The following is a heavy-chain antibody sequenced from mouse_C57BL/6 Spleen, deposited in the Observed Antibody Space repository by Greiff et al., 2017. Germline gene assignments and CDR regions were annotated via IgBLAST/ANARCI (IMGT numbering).Heavy chain of an antibody. CDR1: GYTFTDYN. D-gene: IGHD2-3*01. J-gene: IGHJ1*03. Sequence: EVQWVESGPELVKPGASVKMSCKASGYTFTDYNMHWVKQSHGKSLEWIGYINPNNGGTSYNQKFKGKATLTVNKSSSTAYMELRSLTSEDSAVYYCARDDGYWYFDVWGTGTTVTVSS. V-gene: IGHV1-22*01. CDR2: INPNNGGT. CDR3: ARDDGYWYFDV.